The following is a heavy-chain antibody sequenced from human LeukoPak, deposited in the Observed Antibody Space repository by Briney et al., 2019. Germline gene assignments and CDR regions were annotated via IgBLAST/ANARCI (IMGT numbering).Heavy chain of an antibody. J-gene: IGHJ3*02. V-gene: IGHV1-46*01. D-gene: IGHD1-26*01. CDR2: INPSGGST. CDR3: ARDLGVGATTNDAFDI. Sequence: ASVKVSCKVSGYTLTELSMHWVRQAPGKGLEWMGIINPSGGSTSYAQKFQGRVTMTRDTSTSTVYMELSSLRSEDTAVYYCARDLGVGATTNDAFDIWGQGTMVTVSS. CDR1: GYTLTELS.